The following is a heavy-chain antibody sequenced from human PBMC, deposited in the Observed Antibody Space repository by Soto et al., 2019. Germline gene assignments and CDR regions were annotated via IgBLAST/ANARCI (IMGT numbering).Heavy chain of an antibody. CDR3: ARGSDGSGSISYYFDY. V-gene: IGHV4-4*02. CDR1: GGSISSSNS. J-gene: IGHJ4*02. CDR2: IYHSGST. D-gene: IGHD3-10*01. Sequence: SETRSLTCAVCGGSISSSNSWRWVRQPPGKGLEWIGEIYHSGSTNYNPSLKSRVAISVDKSKNQFSLKLSSVTAADTAVYYCARGSDGSGSISYYFDYWGQGTLVTVSS.